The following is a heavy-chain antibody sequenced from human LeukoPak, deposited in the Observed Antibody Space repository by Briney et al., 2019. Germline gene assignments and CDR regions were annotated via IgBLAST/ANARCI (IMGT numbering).Heavy chain of an antibody. D-gene: IGHD3-22*01. CDR2: INWNGGSA. J-gene: IGHJ6*02. Sequence: GGSLRLSCAASGFTFDDYGMSWVRQAPGKGLEWVSGINWNGGSAGYADSVKGRFTISRDNAKNSLYLQMNSLRAEDTALYYCATEPYYYDSSARDDYYYGMDVWGQGTTVTVSS. CDR3: ATEPYYYDSSARDDYYYGMDV. V-gene: IGHV3-20*04. CDR1: GFTFDDYG.